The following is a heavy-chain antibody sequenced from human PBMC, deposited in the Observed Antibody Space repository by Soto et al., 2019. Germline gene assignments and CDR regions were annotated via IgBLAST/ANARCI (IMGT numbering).Heavy chain of an antibody. D-gene: IGHD3-3*02. J-gene: IGHJ3*02. CDR1: GDSISSSNSH. V-gene: IGHV4-39*01. CDR3: VRYDRINMKPYSPEGFHI. CDR2: VYYGGAIFYSGNI. Sequence: KSSETLSLTCTVSGDSISSSNSHWGWTRQPPGKGLEYIGSVYYGGAIFYSGNIYYNPSLKSRVTISVDTSKNQFSLRLSSVTAEDTGVYYCVRYDRINMKPYSPEGFHIWGQGAMVTVS.